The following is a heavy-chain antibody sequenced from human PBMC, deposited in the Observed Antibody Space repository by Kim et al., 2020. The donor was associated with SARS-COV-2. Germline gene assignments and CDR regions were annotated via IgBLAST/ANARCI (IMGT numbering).Heavy chain of an antibody. CDR1: GGSFSGYY. D-gene: IGHD3-3*01. V-gene: IGHV4-34*01. CDR3: ARVRTDTIFGVVIIRRRDGGRYYFDY. CDR2: INHSGST. J-gene: IGHJ4*02. Sequence: SETLSLTCAVYGGSFSGYYWSWIRQPPGKGLEWIGEINHSGSTNYNPSLKSRVTISVDTSKNQFSLKLSSVTAADTAVYYCARVRTDTIFGVVIIRRRDGGRYYFDYWGQGTLVTVSS.